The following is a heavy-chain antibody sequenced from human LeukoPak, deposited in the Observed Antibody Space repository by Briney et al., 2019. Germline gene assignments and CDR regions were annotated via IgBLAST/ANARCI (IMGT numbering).Heavy chain of an antibody. CDR2: ISYDGSNN. CDR3: AKRAVATNYFDY. CDR1: GFTFSSFG. Sequence: PGGSLRPSCAASGFTFSSFGMHWVRQAPGKGLEWVALISYDGSNNYYADSVKGRFTISRDNSKNTLYLQINSLRAEDTAVYYCAKRAVATNYFDYWGQGTLVTVSS. D-gene: IGHD1-26*01. V-gene: IGHV3-30*18. J-gene: IGHJ4*02.